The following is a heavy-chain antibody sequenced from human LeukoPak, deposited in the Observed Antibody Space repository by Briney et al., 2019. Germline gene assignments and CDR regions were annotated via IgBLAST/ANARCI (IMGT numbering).Heavy chain of an antibody. V-gene: IGHV1-18*01. CDR1: GYTFTDYG. Sequence: ASVKVSCKASGYTFTDYGISLVRQAPGPGLEWMGWINAYNGNTKFAQKVQGRVTMTTDTSTSTAYMELRSLRSDDTAVYYCARVGYCSSTSCTYYFDYWGQGTLVTVSS. D-gene: IGHD2-2*03. CDR3: ARVGYCSSTSCTYYFDY. J-gene: IGHJ4*02. CDR2: INAYNGNT.